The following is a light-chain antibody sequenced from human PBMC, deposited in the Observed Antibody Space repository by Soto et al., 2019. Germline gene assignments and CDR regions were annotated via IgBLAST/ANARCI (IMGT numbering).Light chain of an antibody. Sequence: IVMTQSPATLSVSPGERATLSCRASQSVTSNYLAWYQQKPGQAPRLLIYGASSRATGIPDRFSGSGSGTDFTLTISRLEPEDFAMYYCQQYVSSSITFGQGTRLEIK. V-gene: IGKV3-20*01. CDR2: GAS. J-gene: IGKJ5*01. CDR3: QQYVSSSIT. CDR1: QSVTSNY.